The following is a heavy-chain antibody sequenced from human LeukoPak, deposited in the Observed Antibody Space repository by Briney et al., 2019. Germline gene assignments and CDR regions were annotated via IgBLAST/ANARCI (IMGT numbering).Heavy chain of an antibody. CDR3: TRHDYGDWPSYYYYMDV. V-gene: IGHV3-73*01. J-gene: IGHJ6*03. CDR2: IRSKANSYAT. CDR1: GFTFSGSA. Sequence: GGSLRLSCAASGFTFSGSAMHWVRQASGKGLEWVGRIRSKANSYATAYAASVKGRFTISRDDSKNTAYLQMNSLKTEDTAVYYCTRHDYGDWPSYYYYMDVWGKGTTVTVSS. D-gene: IGHD4-17*01.